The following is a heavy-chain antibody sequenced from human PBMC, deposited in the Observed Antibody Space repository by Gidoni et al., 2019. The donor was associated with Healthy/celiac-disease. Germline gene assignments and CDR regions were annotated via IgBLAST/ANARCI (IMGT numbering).Heavy chain of an antibody. CDR1: GYSFTSYW. D-gene: IGHD1-26*01. CDR3: ARHAGELSGLPRARPLDY. CDR2: IYPGDSDT. Sequence: EVQLVQSGAEVKKPGESLKISCKGSGYSFTSYWIGWVRQMPGKGLVWMGLIYPGDSDTRPSPSFQGQVTISADKSISAAYLQWSSLKASDTAMYYCARHAGELSGLPRARPLDYWGQGTLVTVSS. J-gene: IGHJ4*02. V-gene: IGHV5-51*01.